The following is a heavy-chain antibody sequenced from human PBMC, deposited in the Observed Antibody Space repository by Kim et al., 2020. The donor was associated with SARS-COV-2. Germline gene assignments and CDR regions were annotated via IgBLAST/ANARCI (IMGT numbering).Heavy chain of an antibody. V-gene: IGHV4-30-2*05. Sequence: NPSLDSRVTISVDTSKHHFSLKLCSVTTADTAVYYCARREGVRSSTSFFNWGQGPLVTVSS. J-gene: IGHJ4*02. D-gene: IGHD2-2*01. CDR3: ARREGVRSSTSFFN.